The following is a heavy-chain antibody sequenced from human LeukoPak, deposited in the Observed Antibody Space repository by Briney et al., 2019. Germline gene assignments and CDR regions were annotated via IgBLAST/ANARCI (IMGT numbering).Heavy chain of an antibody. CDR1: GFTFSSYA. Sequence: PGGSLRLSCAASGFTFSSYAMHWVRQAPGKGLEWVAVISYDGSNKYYADSVKGRFTISRDNSKNTLYLQMNSLRAEDTAVYYCATKRSPCSGGSCYSGAFDICGQGTMITVSS. V-gene: IGHV3-30-3*01. CDR2: ISYDGSNK. CDR3: ATKRSPCSGGSCYSGAFDI. D-gene: IGHD2-15*01. J-gene: IGHJ3*02.